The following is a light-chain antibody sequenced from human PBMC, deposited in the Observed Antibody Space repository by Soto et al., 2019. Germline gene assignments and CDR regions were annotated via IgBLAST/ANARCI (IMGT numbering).Light chain of an antibody. CDR3: QQYNHWPPLT. CDR1: QSVGRN. V-gene: IGKV3-15*01. CDR2: GAS. J-gene: IGKJ4*01. Sequence: EIVMTQSPATLSVSPGERATLSCRASQSVGRNLAWYQQKPGQAPRLLIYGASTRATGIQARFSGSGSGTEFNLTISSLQSEDFAIYSCQQYNHWPPLTFGGGTKVEIK.